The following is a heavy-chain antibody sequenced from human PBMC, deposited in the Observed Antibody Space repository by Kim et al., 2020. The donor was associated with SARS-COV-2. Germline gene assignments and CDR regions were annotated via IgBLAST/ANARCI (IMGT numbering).Heavy chain of an antibody. Sequence: SDTLSLTCTVSGGSISSSSYYWGWIRQPPGKGLEWIGSIYYSGSTYYNPSLKSRVTISVDTSKNQFSLKLSSVTAADTAVYYCASLGIVVVPEADGGGDYWGQGTLVTVSS. CDR1: GGSISSSSYY. D-gene: IGHD2-2*01. CDR2: IYYSGST. J-gene: IGHJ4*02. V-gene: IGHV4-39*07. CDR3: ASLGIVVVPEADGGGDY.